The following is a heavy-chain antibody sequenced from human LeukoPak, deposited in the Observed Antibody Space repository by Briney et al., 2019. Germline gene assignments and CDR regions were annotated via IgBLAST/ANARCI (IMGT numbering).Heavy chain of an antibody. CDR2: ITDSGTST. Sequence: GGSLRLSCAASGFTFSSYPMNWVRQAPGKGLEWVSSITDSGTSTYYADSVKGRFAMSRDDSRSTVFLQMNRLRAEDTALYYCTKAQYTSSHYLGGSWGQGTLVTVSS. CDR1: GFTFSSYP. D-gene: IGHD3-16*01. CDR3: TKAQYTSSHYLGGS. J-gene: IGHJ5*02. V-gene: IGHV3-23*01.